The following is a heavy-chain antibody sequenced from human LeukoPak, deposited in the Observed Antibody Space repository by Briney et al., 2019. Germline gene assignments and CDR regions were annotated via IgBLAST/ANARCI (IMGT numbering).Heavy chain of an antibody. V-gene: IGHV4-34*09. J-gene: IGHJ4*02. CDR2: INYSGST. CDR1: GVSFSGYY. D-gene: IGHD3-16*01. CDR3: ARESSIMTEPYFDY. Sequence: SETLSLTCAVYGVSFSGYYWSWIRQPPGKGLEWIGYINYSGSTYYNPSLKSRITISVDTSKNQFSLRLSSVTAADTAVYFCARESSIMTEPYFDYWGQGTWSPSPQ.